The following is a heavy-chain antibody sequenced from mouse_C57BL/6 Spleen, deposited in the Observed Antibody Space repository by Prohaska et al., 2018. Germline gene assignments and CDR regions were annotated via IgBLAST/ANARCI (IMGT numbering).Heavy chain of an antibody. J-gene: IGHJ3*01. CDR3: ARSWHYGSSYVIAY. Sequence: IGEIDPSDSYTNYNQKFKGKATLTVDTSSSTAYMQLSSLTSEDSAVYYCARSWHYGSSYVIAYWGQGTLVTVSA. D-gene: IGHD1-1*01. V-gene: IGHV1-50*01. CDR2: IDPSDSYT.